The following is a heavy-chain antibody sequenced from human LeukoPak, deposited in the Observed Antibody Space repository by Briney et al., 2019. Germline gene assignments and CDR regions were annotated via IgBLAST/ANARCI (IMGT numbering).Heavy chain of an antibody. CDR2: ISGSGGGT. J-gene: IGHJ4*02. Sequence: PGGSLRLSCAASGFTFSSYAMNWVRQAPGKGLEWVSAISGSGGGTYYADSVKGRFTISRDNSKNTLYLQMNSLRAEDTAVYYCAKDLGYSYGTKLDYWGQGTLVTVSS. CDR3: AKDLGYSYGTKLDY. V-gene: IGHV3-23*01. D-gene: IGHD5-18*01. CDR1: GFTFSSYA.